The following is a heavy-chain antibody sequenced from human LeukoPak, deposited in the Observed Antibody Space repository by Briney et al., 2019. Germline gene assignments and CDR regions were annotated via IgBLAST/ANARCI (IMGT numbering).Heavy chain of an antibody. J-gene: IGHJ4*02. V-gene: IGHV4-59*13. CDR1: GGSISTYY. D-gene: IGHD5-12*01. Sequence: SETLSLTCTLSGGSISTYYWSWIRQPPGKGLEWIGYIYHSGSTNYNPSLKSRATMSVDTSKNQFSLKLSSVTAADTAVYYCARGGGYASPIGYWGQGALVTVSS. CDR2: IYHSGST. CDR3: ARGGGYASPIGY.